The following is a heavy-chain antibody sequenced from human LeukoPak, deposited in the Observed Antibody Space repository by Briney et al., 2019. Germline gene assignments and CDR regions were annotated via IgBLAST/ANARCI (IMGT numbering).Heavy chain of an antibody. CDR1: GFTLSSFA. CDR2: IKEDGSET. CDR3: ARGRIQLWSSYYYYMDV. D-gene: IGHD5-18*01. Sequence: GGSLRLSCAASGFTLSSFAMTWVRQALGKGLEWVANIKEDGSETDYVDSVKGRFTISRDNAKNSLYLQMNSLRAEDTAVYYCARGRIQLWSSYYYYMDVWGKGTTVTVSS. J-gene: IGHJ6*03. V-gene: IGHV3-7*01.